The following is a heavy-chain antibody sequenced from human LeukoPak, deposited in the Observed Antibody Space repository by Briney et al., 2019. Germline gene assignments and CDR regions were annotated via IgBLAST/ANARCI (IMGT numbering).Heavy chain of an antibody. V-gene: IGHV4-59*01. CDR2: INYSGTT. Sequence: SPSGTLSLTCTVAGPSISNFYWSWIRQPPGRGLEWVGSINYSGTTNYNPSLKSRVTMSVDTSKNQVSLKLNSVTAADTAVYYCARDPVHRDDYNAEWGQGVLVSVSS. CDR1: GPSISNFY. D-gene: IGHD5-24*01. CDR3: ARDPVHRDDYNAE. J-gene: IGHJ4*02.